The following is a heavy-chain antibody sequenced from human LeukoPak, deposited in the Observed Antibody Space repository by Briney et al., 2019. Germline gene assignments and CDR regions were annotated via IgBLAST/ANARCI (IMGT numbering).Heavy chain of an antibody. CDR3: ARSGEAYYDSSGYIIDY. CDR1: GGSISSGGYY. CDR2: IYHSGST. D-gene: IGHD3-22*01. Sequence: TLSLTCTVSGGSISSGGYYWSWIRQPPGKGLEWIGYIYHSGSTYYNPSLKSRVTISVDRSKNQFSLKLSSVTAADTAVYYCARSGEAYYDSSGYIIDYWGQGTLVTVSS. V-gene: IGHV4-30-2*01. J-gene: IGHJ4*02.